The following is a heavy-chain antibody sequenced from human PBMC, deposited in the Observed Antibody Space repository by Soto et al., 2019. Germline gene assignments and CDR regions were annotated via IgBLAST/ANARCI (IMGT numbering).Heavy chain of an antibody. CDR2: ISSSSSTI. D-gene: IGHD3-10*01. Sequence: PGGSLRLSCAASGFTFSSYSMNWVRQAPGKGLEWVSYISSSSSTIYYADSVKGRFTISRDNAKNSLYLQMNSLRAEDTAVYYCARDLSITMVRGVLDYWGQGTLVTVSS. V-gene: IGHV3-48*01. CDR1: GFTFSSYS. J-gene: IGHJ4*02. CDR3: ARDLSITMVRGVLDY.